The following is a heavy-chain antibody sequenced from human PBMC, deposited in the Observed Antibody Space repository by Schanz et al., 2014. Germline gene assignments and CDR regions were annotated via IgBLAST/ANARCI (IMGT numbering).Heavy chain of an antibody. CDR1: GGSFSGYY. J-gene: IGHJ4*01. V-gene: IGHV4-34*01. Sequence: QVQLQQWGAGLLKPSETLSLTCAVYGGSFSGYYWTWIRQPPGKGVEWIGEIHHSGSTNYNPSLKSRVTISMDTSRTQFSLKLSSVTAADTAVYYCARGEWSTSQFDYWGHGTLVTVSS. CDR3: ARGEWSTSQFDY. CDR2: IHHSGST. D-gene: IGHD2-2*01.